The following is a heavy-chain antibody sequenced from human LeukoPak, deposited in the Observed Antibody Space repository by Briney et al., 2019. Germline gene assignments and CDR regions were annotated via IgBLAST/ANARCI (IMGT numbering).Heavy chain of an antibody. CDR1: GFTFSDYY. J-gene: IGHJ4*02. D-gene: IGHD1-26*01. V-gene: IGHV3-11*01. CDR3: ARVGSNGYFDY. CDR2: ISSCGSTL. Sequence: GGSLRLSCAASGFTFSDYYMRWMRPAPGKGREGVAYISSCGSTLYYAHSVKGRFTISRDNAKNSLYLHMNSLRAEDTAVYYCARVGSNGYFDYWGQGTLVTVSS.